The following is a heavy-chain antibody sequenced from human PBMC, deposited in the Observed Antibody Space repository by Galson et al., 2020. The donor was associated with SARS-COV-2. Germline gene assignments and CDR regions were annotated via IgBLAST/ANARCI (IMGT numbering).Heavy chain of an antibody. CDR2: LYWDADK. V-gene: IGHV2-5*02. Sequence: SGPTLVKPKQTLTLTCTFSGFSLNTSAVGLGWIRQPPGKALEWLALLYWDADKRYSPSLKSRLTITKDTSKNQVVLTMTNMDPVDTATYYCAHRAVQLWGPYFDYWGQGTLVTVSS. D-gene: IGHD5-18*01. CDR1: GFSLNTSAVG. J-gene: IGHJ4*02. CDR3: AHRAVQLWGPYFDY.